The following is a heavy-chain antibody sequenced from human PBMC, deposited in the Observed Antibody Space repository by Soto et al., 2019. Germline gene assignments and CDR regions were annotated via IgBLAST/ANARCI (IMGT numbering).Heavy chain of an antibody. V-gene: IGHV4-39*02. D-gene: IGHD2-2*01. CDR3: ARDELGYCISTSCLLNYYYGMDV. CDR2: IYYSGST. Sequence: QLQLQESGPGLVKPSETLSLTCTVSGGSISSSSYYWGWIRQPPGKGLEWIGSIYYSGSTYYNPSLKSRVTISVDTSKNQFSLKLSSVTAADTAVYYCARDELGYCISTSCLLNYYYGMDVWGQGTTVTVSS. J-gene: IGHJ6*02. CDR1: GGSISSSSYY.